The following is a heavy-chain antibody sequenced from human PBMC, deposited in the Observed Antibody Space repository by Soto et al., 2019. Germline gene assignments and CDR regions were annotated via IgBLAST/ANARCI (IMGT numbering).Heavy chain of an antibody. J-gene: IGHJ6*02. CDR2: IYPGDSDT. CDR1: GYSFTSYW. D-gene: IGHD3-3*01. Sequence: PGESLKISCKGSGYSFTSYWIGWVRQMPGKGLEWMGIIYPGDSDTRYSPSFQGQVTISADKSISTAYLQWSSLKASDTAMYYCARDLPELIDFWSGYPYRPSGMDVWGQGTTVTVSS. CDR3: ARDLPELIDFWSGYPYRPSGMDV. V-gene: IGHV5-51*01.